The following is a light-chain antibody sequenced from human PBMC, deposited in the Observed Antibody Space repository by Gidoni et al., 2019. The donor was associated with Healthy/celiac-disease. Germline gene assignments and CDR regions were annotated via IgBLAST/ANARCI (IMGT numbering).Light chain of an antibody. Sequence: DIVMTQSPDSLAVSLGERATINCQSSQSVLYSSNNKNYLAWYQQKQGQPPKLLIYWASTRESGVTDRFSGSGSGIDFTLSISSLQAEDVAVYYCQQYYSTPPTFGQGTKLEIK. CDR3: QQYYSTPPT. J-gene: IGKJ2*01. CDR2: WAS. V-gene: IGKV4-1*01. CDR1: QSVLYSSNNKNY.